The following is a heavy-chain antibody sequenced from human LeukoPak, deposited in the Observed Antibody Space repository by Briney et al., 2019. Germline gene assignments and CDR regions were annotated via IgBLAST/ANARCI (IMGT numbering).Heavy chain of an antibody. CDR3: ATGVEYSSSSGGNWFDP. D-gene: IGHD6-6*01. Sequence: PSETLSLTCAVYGGSFSGYYWSWIRQPPGKGLEWIGEINHSGSTNYNPSLKSRVTISVDTSKNQFSLKLSSVTAADTAVYYCATGVEYSSSSGGNWFDPWGQGTLVTVSS. CDR2: INHSGST. J-gene: IGHJ5*02. CDR1: GGSFSGYY. V-gene: IGHV4-34*01.